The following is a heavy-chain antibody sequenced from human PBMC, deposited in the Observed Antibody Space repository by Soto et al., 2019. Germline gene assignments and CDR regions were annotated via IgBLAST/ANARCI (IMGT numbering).Heavy chain of an antibody. CDR1: GFTFSSYA. CDR2: ISYDGSNK. CDR3: ARERYCSGGSCTTNFYYYYGMDV. J-gene: IGHJ6*02. V-gene: IGHV3-30-3*01. D-gene: IGHD2-15*01. Sequence: QVQLVESGGGVVQPGRSLRLSCAASGFTFSSYARHWVRQAPGKGLEWVAVISYDGSNKYYADSVKGRFTISRDNSKNTLYLQMNSLRAEDTAVYYCARERYCSGGSCTTNFYYYYGMDVWGQGTTVTVSS.